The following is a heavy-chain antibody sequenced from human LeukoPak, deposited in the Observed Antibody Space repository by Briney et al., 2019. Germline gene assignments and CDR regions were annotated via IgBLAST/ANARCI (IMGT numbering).Heavy chain of an antibody. D-gene: IGHD2-2*01. CDR3: ARLAPGMPRGARYFDY. J-gene: IGHJ4*02. CDR2: INHSGST. CDR1: GGSFSGYY. Sequence: PSETLSLTCAVYGGSFSGYYWSWIRQPPGKGLEWIGEINHSGSTNYNPSLKSRVTISVDTSKNQFSLKLSSVTAADTAVYYCARLAPGMPRGARYFDYWGQGTLVTVSS. V-gene: IGHV4-34*01.